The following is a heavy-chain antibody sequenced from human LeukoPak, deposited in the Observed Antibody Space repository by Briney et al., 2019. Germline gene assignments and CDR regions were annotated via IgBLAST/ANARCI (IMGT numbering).Heavy chain of an antibody. CDR1: GYTFTSYG. CDR2: ISAYNGNT. CDR3: ARDGRYAALADY. J-gene: IGHJ4*02. V-gene: IGHV1-18*01. D-gene: IGHD1-26*01. Sequence: ASVKLSCKAAGYTFTSYGISWVRQAPGQGLEGRGWISAYNGNTNYAQKLQGRVTMTTDTSTSTAYMELRSLRSDDTAVYYCARDGRYAALADYWGQGTLVTVSS.